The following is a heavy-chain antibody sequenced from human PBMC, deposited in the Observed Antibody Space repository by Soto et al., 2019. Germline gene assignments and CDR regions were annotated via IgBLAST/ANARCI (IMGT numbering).Heavy chain of an antibody. CDR2: ITHSGST. J-gene: IGHJ4*02. V-gene: IGHV4-34*01. CDR1: DGSFSDYY. D-gene: IGHD3-16*01. Sequence: QVQLQQWGAGLLKPSETLSLTCAVYDGSFSDYYWGWFRQPPGKGLEWIGHITHSGSTKYNPSLRIRVTMSVDTSKNQLSLRLTSVTAADTAVYYCSLWVVGKNLDDWGQGTLVTVSS. CDR3: SLWVVGKNLDD.